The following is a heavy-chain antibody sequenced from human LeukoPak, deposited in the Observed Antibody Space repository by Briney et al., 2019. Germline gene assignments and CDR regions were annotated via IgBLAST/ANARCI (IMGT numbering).Heavy chain of an antibody. CDR1: GFTFSDYW. V-gene: IGHV3-7*01. J-gene: IGHJ4*02. Sequence: GGSLRPSCSASGFTFSDYWMMWVRQAPGKGLEWVANIKQDGSEKYYVDSVKGRFTISRDNAKNSLYLQMNSLRAEDTAVYYCARYCSSTSCCLDYWGQGTLVTVSS. D-gene: IGHD2-2*01. CDR3: ARYCSSTSCCLDY. CDR2: IKQDGSEK.